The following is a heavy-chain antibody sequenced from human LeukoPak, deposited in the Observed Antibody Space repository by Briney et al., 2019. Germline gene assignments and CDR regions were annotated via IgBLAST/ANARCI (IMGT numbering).Heavy chain of an antibody. J-gene: IGHJ4*02. CDR2: INAGNGNT. Sequence: GASVKVSCKASGYTFTSYAMHWVRQAPGQRLEWMGWINAGNGNTKYSQKFQGRVTITRDTSASTAYMELSSLRSEDTAVYYCAREDITMIVGIDYWGQGTLVTVSS. CDR3: AREDITMIVGIDY. V-gene: IGHV1-3*01. D-gene: IGHD3-22*01. CDR1: GYTFTSYA.